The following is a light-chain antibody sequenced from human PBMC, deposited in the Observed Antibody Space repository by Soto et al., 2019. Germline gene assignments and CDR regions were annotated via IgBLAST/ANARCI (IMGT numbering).Light chain of an antibody. V-gene: IGKV3-20*01. Sequence: EIVLTQSPGTLSLSPGERATLSCRASQSVTSSFLAWYQQKPGQAPRLLMYNAATRATGIPDRFSGSGSGTDFTLTSTRLDPEDFAVYYCQQYASSLLTFGGGTKVEIK. CDR1: QSVTSSF. J-gene: IGKJ4*01. CDR3: QQYASSLLT. CDR2: NAA.